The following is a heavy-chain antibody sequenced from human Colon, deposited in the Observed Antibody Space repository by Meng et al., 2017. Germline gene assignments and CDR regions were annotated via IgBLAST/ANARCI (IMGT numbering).Heavy chain of an antibody. J-gene: IGHJ4*02. CDR3: ARGKDRSTD. CDR2: ISYDGSNE. CDR1: GFTFSSYA. V-gene: IGHV3-30*01. Sequence: GGSLRLSCAASGFTFSSYAMHWVRQAPGKGLEWVAVISYDGSNEYYADSVKGRFTISRDNSKNTLYLQMNSLRTEDTAVYYCARGKDRSTDWGQGTLVTVSS.